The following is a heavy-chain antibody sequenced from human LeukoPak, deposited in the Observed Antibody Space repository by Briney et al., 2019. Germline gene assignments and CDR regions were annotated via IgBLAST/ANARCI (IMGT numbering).Heavy chain of an antibody. CDR2: ISHDGTNE. J-gene: IGHJ4*02. V-gene: IGHV3-30*14. CDR3: ARVHDTTGYYHYFDS. CDR1: GFTFSSYA. D-gene: IGHD3-9*01. Sequence: GGSLRLSCAASGFTFSSYALHWVRQAPGKGLEWVAAISHDGTNEYYADSVKGRFTISRDISENTLYLQMNNPRVEDTAIYYCARVHDTTGYYHYFDSWGQGTLVTVSS.